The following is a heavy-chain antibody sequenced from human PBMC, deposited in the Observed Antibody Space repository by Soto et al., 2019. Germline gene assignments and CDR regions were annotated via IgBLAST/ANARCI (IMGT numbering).Heavy chain of an antibody. Sequence: ASVKVSCKASGYTFTSYDINWGRQATGQGLEWMEWMNPNSGNTGYAQKFQGRVTMTRNTSISTAYMELSSLRSEDTAVYYCARTYYYGSGSYSRLGYWGQGTLVTVSS. CDR2: MNPNSGNT. CDR3: ARTYYYGSGSYSRLGY. CDR1: GYTFTSYD. D-gene: IGHD3-10*01. J-gene: IGHJ4*02. V-gene: IGHV1-8*01.